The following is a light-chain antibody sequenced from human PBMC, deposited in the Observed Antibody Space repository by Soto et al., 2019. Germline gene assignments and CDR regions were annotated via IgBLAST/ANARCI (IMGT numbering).Light chain of an antibody. CDR1: QSVSSSW. CDR3: QQYGSSPRT. Sequence: EIVLTQSPGTLSLSPGERATLSCRASQSVSSSWLAWYQQKPGQAPRLLIYDASSRATGTPDRFSGSGSGTDFTLTISRLEPEDFAVYYCQQYGSSPRTFGQGTKVEIK. J-gene: IGKJ1*01. CDR2: DAS. V-gene: IGKV3-20*01.